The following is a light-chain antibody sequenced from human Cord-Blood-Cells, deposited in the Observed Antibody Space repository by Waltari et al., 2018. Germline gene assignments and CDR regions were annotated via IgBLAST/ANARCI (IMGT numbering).Light chain of an antibody. Sequence: SYELTQPPSVSVSPGQTASITSAGDMLGDNYSCWYQQKPGQSPVLVIYQDSKRPSGIPERFSGSNSGNTATLTISGTQAMEEADYYCQAWDSSTAVFGGGTKLTVL. CDR2: QDS. CDR1: MLGDNY. V-gene: IGLV3-1*01. J-gene: IGLJ2*01. CDR3: QAWDSSTAV.